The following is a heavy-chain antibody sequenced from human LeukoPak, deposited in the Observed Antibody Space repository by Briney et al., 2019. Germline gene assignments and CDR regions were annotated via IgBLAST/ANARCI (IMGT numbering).Heavy chain of an antibody. CDR1: GSTFSSYG. J-gene: IGHJ4*02. CDR2: ISYDGSSK. D-gene: IGHD3-22*01. V-gene: IGHV3-30*18. CDR3: AKDHPARSGLDY. Sequence: GRSLRLSCAASGSTFSSYGMHWVRQAPGKGLEWVAVISYDGSSKYYADSVKGRFTISRDNSKNTLYLQMNSLRAEDTAVYYCAKDHPARSGLDYWGQGTLVTVSS.